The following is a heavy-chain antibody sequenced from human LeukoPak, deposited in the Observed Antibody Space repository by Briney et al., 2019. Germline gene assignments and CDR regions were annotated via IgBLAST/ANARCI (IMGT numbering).Heavy chain of an antibody. J-gene: IGHJ6*03. CDR3: AGLVYAIPPRIGEKTYYYYYMDV. CDR1: GFTFSSYS. D-gene: IGHD2-8*01. Sequence: GGSLRLSCAASGFTFSSYSMNWVRQAPGKGLEWVSYISSSSSTIYYADSVKGRFTISRDNAKNSLYLQMNSLRAEDTAVYYCAGLVYAIPPRIGEKTYYYYYMDVWGKGTTVTVSS. V-gene: IGHV3-48*01. CDR2: ISSSSSTI.